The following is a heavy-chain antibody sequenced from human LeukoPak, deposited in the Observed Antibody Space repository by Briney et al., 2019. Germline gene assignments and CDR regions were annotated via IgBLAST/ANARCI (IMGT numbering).Heavy chain of an antibody. Sequence: GRSLRLSCAASGFTFSSYSMNWVRQAPGKGLEWVSSISSSSSYIYYADSVKGRFTISRDNAKNSLYLQMNSLRAEDTAVYYCARAGSSVDTAMVYFDYWGQGTLVTVSS. D-gene: IGHD5-18*01. CDR1: GFTFSSYS. V-gene: IGHV3-21*01. CDR2: ISSSSSYI. CDR3: ARAGSSVDTAMVYFDY. J-gene: IGHJ4*02.